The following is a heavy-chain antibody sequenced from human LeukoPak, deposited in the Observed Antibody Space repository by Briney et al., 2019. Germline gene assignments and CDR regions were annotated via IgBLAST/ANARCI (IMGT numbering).Heavy chain of an antibody. CDR1: GFTFSSYA. Sequence: PGRSLRLSCAASGFTFSSYAMHWVRQAPGKGLEWVAVISYDGSNKYYADSVKGRFTISRDNSKNTLYLQMNSLRAEDTAVYYCARDSYYDSSGYAFDIWGQGTRVTVSS. J-gene: IGHJ4*02. CDR2: ISYDGSNK. V-gene: IGHV3-30-3*01. D-gene: IGHD3-22*01. CDR3: ARDSYYDSSGYAFDI.